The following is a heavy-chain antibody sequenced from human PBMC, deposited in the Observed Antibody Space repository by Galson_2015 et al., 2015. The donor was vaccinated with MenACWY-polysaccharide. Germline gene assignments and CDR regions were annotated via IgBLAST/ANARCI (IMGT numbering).Heavy chain of an antibody. Sequence: SLRLSCAASGFTFSSYWMSWVRQAPGKGLEWVANIKQDGSEKYYVDSVKGRFTISRDNAKNSLYLQMNSQRAEDTAVYYCASSIAVADRLRTYYYYGMDVWGQGTTVTVSS. V-gene: IGHV3-7*01. CDR3: ASSIAVADRLRTYYYYGMDV. J-gene: IGHJ6*02. CDR2: IKQDGSEK. CDR1: GFTFSSYW. D-gene: IGHD6-19*01.